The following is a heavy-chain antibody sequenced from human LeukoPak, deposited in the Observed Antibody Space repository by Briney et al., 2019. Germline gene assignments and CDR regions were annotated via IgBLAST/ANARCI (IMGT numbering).Heavy chain of an antibody. Sequence: GGSLRLSCAASGFTFSSYAMHWVRQAPGKGLEWVAVISYDGSNKYYADSVKGRFTISRDNSKNTLYLQMNSLRAEDTAVYYCAKDGAYSSSWYLPWGQGTLVTVSS. D-gene: IGHD6-13*01. CDR2: ISYDGSNK. V-gene: IGHV3-30*04. J-gene: IGHJ5*02. CDR1: GFTFSSYA. CDR3: AKDGAYSSSWYLP.